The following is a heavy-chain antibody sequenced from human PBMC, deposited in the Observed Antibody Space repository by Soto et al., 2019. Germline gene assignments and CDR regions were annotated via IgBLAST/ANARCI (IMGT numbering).Heavy chain of an antibody. CDR3: AKNFIVGANTGSGVFDY. D-gene: IGHD1-26*01. V-gene: IGHV3-30*18. J-gene: IGHJ4*02. CDR2: ISYDGSNK. Sequence: GGSLGLYCAASGFTFSSFGMHWVRQAPGKGLEWVALISYDGSNKYYADSVKGRFTISRDNSKNTLYLQMNSLRAEDTAVYYCAKNFIVGANTGSGVFDYWGQGTLVTFTS. CDR1: GFTFSSFG.